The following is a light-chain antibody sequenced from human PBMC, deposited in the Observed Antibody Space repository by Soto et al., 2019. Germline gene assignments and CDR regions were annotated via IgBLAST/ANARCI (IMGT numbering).Light chain of an antibody. Sequence: DIQMTQSPSTLSAFVGDRVTITCRASQSISGYLNWYQKKSGQAPRLLMYAASSLQSGVPSRFSGSGSGTDFTLTISSLQPEDSATYYCQQSDSMPWTFGQGTKVDIK. CDR3: QQSDSMPWT. CDR1: QSISGY. CDR2: AAS. V-gene: IGKV1-39*01. J-gene: IGKJ1*01.